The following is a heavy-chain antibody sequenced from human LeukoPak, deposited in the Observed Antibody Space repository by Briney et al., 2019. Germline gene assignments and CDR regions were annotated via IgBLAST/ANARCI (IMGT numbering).Heavy chain of an antibody. CDR3: ARVEYCIKGVCVNFDY. CDR1: GYTFTGPY. J-gene: IGHJ4*02. CDR2: ISPNSGGT. V-gene: IGHV1-2*02. D-gene: IGHD2-8*01. Sequence: GASVKVSCKASGYTFTGPYIHWIRQAPGQGLEWMGWISPNSGGTKYAQKFQSRVTMTRDTSINTAYMELSRLRSDDTAVYYCARVEYCIKGVCVNFDYWGQGTLVTVST.